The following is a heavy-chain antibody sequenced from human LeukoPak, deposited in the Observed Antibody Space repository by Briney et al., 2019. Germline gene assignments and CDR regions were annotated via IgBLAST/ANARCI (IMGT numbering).Heavy chain of an antibody. CDR1: GHTFTSYY. Sequence: GASVKVSCKASGHTFTSYYMHWVRQAPGQGLEWMGIINPSGGSTSYAQKFQGRVTMTRDTSTSTVYMELSSLRSEDTAVYYCARPGDYGADGYYYYYGMDVWGQGTTVTVSS. V-gene: IGHV1-46*01. J-gene: IGHJ6*02. CDR3: ARPGDYGADGYYYYYGMDV. CDR2: INPSGGST. D-gene: IGHD4-17*01.